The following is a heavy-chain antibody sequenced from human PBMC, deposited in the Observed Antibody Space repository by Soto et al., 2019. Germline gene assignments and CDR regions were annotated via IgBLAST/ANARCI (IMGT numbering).Heavy chain of an antibody. CDR2: ISSSSSTI. V-gene: IGHV3-48*01. CDR3: AILDILTGYYGDYDYMDV. Sequence: EVQLVESGGGLVQPGGSLRLSCAASGFTFSSYSMNWVRQAPGKGLEWVSYISSSSSTIYYADSVKGRFTISRDNAKNSLYLQMNSQRAEDTAVYYCAILDILTGYYGDYDYMDVWGKGTTVTVSS. J-gene: IGHJ6*03. D-gene: IGHD3-9*01. CDR1: GFTFSSYS.